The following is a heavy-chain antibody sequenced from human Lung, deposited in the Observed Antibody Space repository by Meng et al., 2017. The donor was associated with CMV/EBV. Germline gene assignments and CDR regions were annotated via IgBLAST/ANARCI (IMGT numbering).Heavy chain of an antibody. CDR3: ARASRVLGGFDY. CDR2: ISCYNGDT. D-gene: IGHD3-16*01. Sequence: QLQLMQSGAEVKKPGASVRVSCKASGYTFTHHGISWIRQAPGQGLEWMGWISCYNGDTNYAQKFQGKVTMTTDTSTSTAYMGLRSLRSDDTAVYYCARASRVLGGFDYWGQGTLVTVSS. V-gene: IGHV1-18*01. J-gene: IGHJ4*02. CDR1: GYTFTHHG.